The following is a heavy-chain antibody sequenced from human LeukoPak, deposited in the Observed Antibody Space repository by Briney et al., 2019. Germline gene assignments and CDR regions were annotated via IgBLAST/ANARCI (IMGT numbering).Heavy chain of an antibody. V-gene: IGHV4-59*11. Sequence: PSETLSLTCAVSDDSFSSHYWTWIRQPPGKGLEWIGYISYIGRTNYNPSLKSRVTISIDTSKNQFSLKLTSVTAADTAVYYCAKDRSPFDYWGQGTLVTVSS. CDR1: DDSFSSHY. CDR2: ISYIGRT. CDR3: AKDRSPFDY. J-gene: IGHJ4*02.